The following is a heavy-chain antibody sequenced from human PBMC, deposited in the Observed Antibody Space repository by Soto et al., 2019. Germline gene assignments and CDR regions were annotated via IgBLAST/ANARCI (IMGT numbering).Heavy chain of an antibody. Sequence: GASGKVSWKVSGYTLTEISMHWVRQAPGKGLEWMGGFDPEDGETIYAQKFQGRVTMTEDTSTDTAYMELSSLRSEDTAVYYCATFGYDILTGYYPYYFDYWGQGTLVTVSS. CDR1: GYTLTEIS. CDR3: ATFGYDILTGYYPYYFDY. V-gene: IGHV1-24*01. CDR2: FDPEDGET. J-gene: IGHJ4*02. D-gene: IGHD3-9*01.